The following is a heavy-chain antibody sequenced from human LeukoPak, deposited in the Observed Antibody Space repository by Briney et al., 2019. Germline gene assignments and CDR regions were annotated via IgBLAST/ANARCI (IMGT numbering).Heavy chain of an antibody. J-gene: IGHJ4*02. V-gene: IGHV1-2*02. Sequence: ASVKVSCKASGYTFTGYYVHWVRQAPGQGLEWMGWINPNSGGTNYAQKFQGRVTMTRDTSISTAYMELSRLRSDDTAVYYCARGLMSYDSSGYYVDYWGQGTLVTVSS. CDR1: GYTFTGYY. CDR2: INPNSGGT. D-gene: IGHD3-22*01. CDR3: ARGLMSYDSSGYYVDY.